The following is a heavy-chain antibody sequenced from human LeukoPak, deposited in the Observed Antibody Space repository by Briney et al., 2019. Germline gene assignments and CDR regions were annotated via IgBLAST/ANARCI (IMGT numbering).Heavy chain of an antibody. CDR3: ARARITIFGVVTWGAFDI. V-gene: IGHV4-59*01. Sequence: SETLSLTCTVSGGSISSYYWSWIRQPPGKGLEWIGYIYYSGSTNYNPSLKSRVTISVDTSKNQFSLKLSSVTAADTAVYYCARARITIFGVVTWGAFDIWGQGAMVTISS. CDR1: GGSISSYY. D-gene: IGHD3-3*01. CDR2: IYYSGST. J-gene: IGHJ3*02.